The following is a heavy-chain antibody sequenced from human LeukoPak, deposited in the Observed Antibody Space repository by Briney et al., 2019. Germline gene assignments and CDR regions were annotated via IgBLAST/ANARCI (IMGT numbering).Heavy chain of an antibody. Sequence: PSETLSLTCAVYGGSFSGYYWSWIRQPPGKGLEWIGEINHSGSTNYNPSLKSRVTISVDTSKNQFSLKLSSVTAADTAVYYCARRARFTTMVRGVISLGPYFDYWGQGTLVTVSS. V-gene: IGHV4-34*01. CDR3: ARRARFTTMVRGVISLGPYFDY. CDR1: GGSFSGYY. D-gene: IGHD3-10*01. J-gene: IGHJ4*02. CDR2: INHSGST.